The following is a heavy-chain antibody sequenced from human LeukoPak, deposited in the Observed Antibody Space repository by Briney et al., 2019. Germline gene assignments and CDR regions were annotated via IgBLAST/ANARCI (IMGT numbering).Heavy chain of an antibody. J-gene: IGHJ4*02. CDR3: ARDLTAAAAPNYYFDY. Sequence: ASVKVSYKASGYTFTGYYMHWVRQAPGQGLEWMGWINPNSGGTNYAQKFQGRVTMTRDTSISTAYMELSRLRSDDTAVYYCARDLTAAAAPNYYFDYWGQGTLVTVSS. CDR1: GYTFTGYY. CDR2: INPNSGGT. V-gene: IGHV1-2*02. D-gene: IGHD6-13*01.